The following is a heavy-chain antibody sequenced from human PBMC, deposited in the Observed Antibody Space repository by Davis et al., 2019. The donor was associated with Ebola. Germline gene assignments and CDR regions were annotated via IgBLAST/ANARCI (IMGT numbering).Heavy chain of an antibody. J-gene: IGHJ4*02. Sequence: GGSLRLSCAASGFTFSGSAMHWVRQASGKGLEWVGRIRSKANSYATAYAASVKGRFTISRDDSKNTAYLQMNSLKTEDTAVYYCTRQSRDYYSDYWGQGTLVTVSS. CDR2: IRSKANSYAT. V-gene: IGHV3-73*01. CDR1: GFTFSGSA. CDR3: TRQSRDYYSDY. D-gene: IGHD3-22*01.